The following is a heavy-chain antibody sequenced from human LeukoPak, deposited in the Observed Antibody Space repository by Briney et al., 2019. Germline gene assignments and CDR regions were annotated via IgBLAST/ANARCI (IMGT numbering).Heavy chain of an antibody. Sequence: PGGSLRLSCAASGFSFSSYWMSWVRQAPGKGLEWVANIKQDGSEKYYVDSVKGRFTVARDNAKNSLYLQMNSLRAEDTAVYYCDSGNSRLGYWGQGTLVTVSS. D-gene: IGHD6-13*01. J-gene: IGHJ4*02. CDR3: DSGNSRLGY. CDR1: GFSFSSYW. CDR2: IKQDGSEK. V-gene: IGHV3-7*01.